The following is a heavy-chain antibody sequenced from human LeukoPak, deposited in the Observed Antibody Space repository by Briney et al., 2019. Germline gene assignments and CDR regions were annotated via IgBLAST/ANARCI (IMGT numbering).Heavy chain of an antibody. Sequence: GGSLRLSCAASGFTFSSYWMSWVRQAPGKGLEWVANIKQDGSEKYYVDSVKGRFTISRDNAKNSLYLQMHSLRAEDTAVYYCARSRGTTSWYYYDSSGYYLDYWGQGTLVTVSS. D-gene: IGHD3-22*01. V-gene: IGHV3-7*01. CDR1: GFTFSSYW. CDR3: ARSRGTTSWYYYDSSGYYLDY. J-gene: IGHJ4*02. CDR2: IKQDGSEK.